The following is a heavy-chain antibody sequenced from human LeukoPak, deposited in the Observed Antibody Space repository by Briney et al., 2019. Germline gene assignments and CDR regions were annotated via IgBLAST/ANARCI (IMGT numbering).Heavy chain of an antibody. V-gene: IGHV3-53*04. CDR2: IYSGGST. D-gene: IGHD3-22*01. J-gene: IGHJ4*02. Sequence: GGSLRLSCAASEFTFSSHAMSWVRQAPGKGLEWVSVIYSGGSTYYADSVKGRFTISRHNPKNTLYLQMNSLRAEDTAVYYCAREIYDSSGYYRGGREAYFDYWGQGTLVTVSS. CDR1: EFTFSSHA. CDR3: AREIYDSSGYYRGGREAYFDY.